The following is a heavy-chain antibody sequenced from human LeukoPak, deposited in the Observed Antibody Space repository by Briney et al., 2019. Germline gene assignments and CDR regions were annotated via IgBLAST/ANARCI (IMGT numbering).Heavy chain of an antibody. Sequence: GGSLRLSCAASGFTFSSYGMHWVRQAPGKGQEWVAVIWYDGSNKYYADSVKGRFTISRDNSKNTLYLQMNSLRAEDTAVYYCARGAGTVTDYWGQGTLVTVSS. J-gene: IGHJ4*02. CDR2: IWYDGSNK. V-gene: IGHV3-33*01. CDR1: GFTFSSYG. CDR3: ARGAGTVTDY. D-gene: IGHD4-17*01.